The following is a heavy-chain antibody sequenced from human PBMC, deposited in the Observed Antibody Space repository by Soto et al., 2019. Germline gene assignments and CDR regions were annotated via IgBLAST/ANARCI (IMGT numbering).Heavy chain of an antibody. D-gene: IGHD3-22*01. Sequence: QVQLVQSGAEVKKPGSSVKVSCKASGGTFSSYAISWVRQAAGQGLEWMGGIIPIFGKANYAQKFQGRVTITADESTSTAYMELSSLRSEDTDVYYCARDLKRYYDSSGYGYYYYGMDVWGQGTTVTVSS. V-gene: IGHV1-69*01. CDR3: ARDLKRYYDSSGYGYYYYGMDV. J-gene: IGHJ6*02. CDR1: GGTFSSYA. CDR2: IIPIFGKA.